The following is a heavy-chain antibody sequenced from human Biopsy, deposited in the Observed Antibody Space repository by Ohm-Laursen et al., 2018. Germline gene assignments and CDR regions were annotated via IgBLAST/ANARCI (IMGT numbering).Heavy chain of an antibody. D-gene: IGHD4-23*01. CDR2: ISYTGYT. Sequence: SDTLSLTCTVSGGSFTGHYWSWIRQPPGKGLEWIGQISYTGYTSYKSSLKSRVTISLDTSRKHFSLRLTSLAAADTAVYYCARGSNEYGGLYFPHWGQGTLVTVSS. CDR1: GGSFTGHY. J-gene: IGHJ1*01. CDR3: ARGSNEYGGLYFPH. V-gene: IGHV4-59*11.